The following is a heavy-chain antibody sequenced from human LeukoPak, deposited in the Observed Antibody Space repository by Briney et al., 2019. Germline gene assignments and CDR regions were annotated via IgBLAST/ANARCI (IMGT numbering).Heavy chain of an antibody. CDR2: ISWNSGSI. D-gene: IGHD6-13*01. CDR3: AKAPQYRSSWFFFDY. V-gene: IGHV3-9*01. CDR1: GFTFDDYA. Sequence: PGRSLRLSCAASGFTFDDYAMPWVRQAPGKGLEWVSGISWNSGSIGYADSVKGRFTISRDNAKNSLYLQMNSLRAEDTALYYCAKAPQYRSSWFFFDYWGQGTLVTVSS. J-gene: IGHJ4*02.